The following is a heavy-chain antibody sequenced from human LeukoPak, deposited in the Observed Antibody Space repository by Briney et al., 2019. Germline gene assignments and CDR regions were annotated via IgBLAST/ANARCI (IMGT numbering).Heavy chain of an antibody. CDR2: MSYSGST. CDR1: GGSISSSSYY. J-gene: IGHJ3*02. V-gene: IGHV4-39*01. Sequence: PSETLSLTCTVSGGSISSSSYYWGWIRQPPGKGLEWIGSMSYSGSTYYNPSLKSRVTISVDTSKNQFSLKLSSVTAADTAVYYCARRSGSYIGAVEIWGQGTMVTVSS. CDR3: ARRSGSYIGAVEI. D-gene: IGHD3-10*01.